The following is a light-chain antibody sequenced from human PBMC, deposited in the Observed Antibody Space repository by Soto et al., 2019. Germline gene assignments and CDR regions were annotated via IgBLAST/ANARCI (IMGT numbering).Light chain of an antibody. V-gene: IGKV3-20*01. CDR2: DTS. CDR1: QTISRNY. Sequence: EIVLTQSPGILSLSPGERATLSCRASQTISRNYLAWYQQKPGQAPRLLMYDTSRRATGVPDKFSASGSGTDFTLTISGLGPEDFAVYYCQQYNSAQWTFGQGTKVEI. CDR3: QQYNSAQWT. J-gene: IGKJ1*01.